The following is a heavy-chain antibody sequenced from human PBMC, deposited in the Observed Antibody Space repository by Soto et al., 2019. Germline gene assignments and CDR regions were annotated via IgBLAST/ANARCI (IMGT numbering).Heavy chain of an antibody. CDR1: GGSIRISNW. D-gene: IGHD1-26*01. Sequence: PSDTLYLTCAVSGGSIRISNWCSSVRHPPENGLEWSGEIYQSGSTNYIPSLKSRVTISVDKSKNQFSLKLSSVTAADTAVYYFARVNSGSYYGAFDIWGQGTMVTVSS. J-gene: IGHJ3*02. CDR2: IYQSGST. CDR3: ARVNSGSYYGAFDI. V-gene: IGHV4-4*02.